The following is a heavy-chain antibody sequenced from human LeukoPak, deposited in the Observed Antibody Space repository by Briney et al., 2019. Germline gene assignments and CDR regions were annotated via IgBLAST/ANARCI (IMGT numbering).Heavy chain of an antibody. CDR1: GFTFSTFA. V-gene: IGHV3-23*01. CDR2: IFPGGGEI. CDR3: ARGADGVSSNSRGWFDP. J-gene: IGHJ5*02. D-gene: IGHD2-15*01. Sequence: GGSLRLSCAASGFTFSTFAMIWVRQPPGKGLEWVSSIFPGGGEIHYADSVRGRFTISRDNSKSTLSLQMNSLRAEDTAVYSCARGADGVSSNSRGWFDPWAREPWSPSPQ.